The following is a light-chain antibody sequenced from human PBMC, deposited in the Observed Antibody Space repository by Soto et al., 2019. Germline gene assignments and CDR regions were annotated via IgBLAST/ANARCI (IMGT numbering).Light chain of an antibody. CDR1: DSNIGARYH. Sequence: QSVLTQPPSVSGAPGQRVTISCTGSDSNIGARYHVHWYQQLPGKAPRLIIYGNSNRPSGVPDRFSGSKSGPSASLAISGLQADDEATYYCQSYDSNLSGRVFGEGTKLTVL. J-gene: IGLJ3*02. CDR3: QSYDSNLSGRV. V-gene: IGLV1-40*01. CDR2: GNS.